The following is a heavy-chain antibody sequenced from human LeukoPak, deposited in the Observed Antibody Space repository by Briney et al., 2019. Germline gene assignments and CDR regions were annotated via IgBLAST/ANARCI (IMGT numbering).Heavy chain of an antibody. CDR3: ARGGRWELPRPYAFDI. V-gene: IGHV1-2*02. D-gene: IGHD1-26*01. Sequence: ASVKVPCKASGYTFTGYYMHWVRQAPGQGLEWMGWINPNSGGTNYAQKFQGRVTMTTDTSTSTAYMELRSLRSDDTAVYYCARGGRWELPRPYAFDIWGQGTMVTVSS. CDR1: GYTFTGYY. CDR2: INPNSGGT. J-gene: IGHJ3*02.